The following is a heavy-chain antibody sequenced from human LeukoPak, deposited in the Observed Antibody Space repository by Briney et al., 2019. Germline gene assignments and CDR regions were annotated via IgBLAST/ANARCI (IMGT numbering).Heavy chain of an antibody. CDR2: MNPNSGNT. D-gene: IGHD3-3*01. J-gene: IGHJ5*02. CDR1: GYTFTSYD. CDR3: ARIATRTFLTYYDFWGGYYGVPFDP. V-gene: IGHV1-8*01. Sequence: ASVKVSCKASGYTFTSYDINWVRQATGQGLEWMGWMNPNSGNTGYAQKFQGRVTMTRNTSISTAYMELSSLRSEDTAVYYCARIATRTFLTYYDFWGGYYGVPFDPWGQGTLVTVSS.